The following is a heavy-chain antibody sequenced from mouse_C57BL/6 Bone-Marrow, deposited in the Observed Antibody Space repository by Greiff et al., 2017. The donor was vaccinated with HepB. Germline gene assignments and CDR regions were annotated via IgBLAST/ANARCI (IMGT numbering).Heavy chain of an antibody. V-gene: IGHV1-5*01. Sequence: VQLKESGTVLARPGASVKMSCKTSGYTFTSYWMHWVKQRPGQGLEWIGAIYPGNSDTSYHQKFTGKAKLTAVTSASTAYMELSSLTNEDSAVYYCTREDYRFDYWGQGTTLTVSS. D-gene: IGHD2-14*01. J-gene: IGHJ2*01. CDR1: GYTFTSYW. CDR2: IYPGNSDT. CDR3: TREDYRFDY.